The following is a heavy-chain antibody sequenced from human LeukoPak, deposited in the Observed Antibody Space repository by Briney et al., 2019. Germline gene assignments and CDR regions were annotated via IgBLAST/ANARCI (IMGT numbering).Heavy chain of an antibody. V-gene: IGHV1-2*02. CDR2: INPNSGGT. D-gene: IGHD6-6*01. CDR3: AKDKGYGYSNSYYFDY. CDR1: GYTFTGYY. J-gene: IGHJ4*02. Sequence: ASVKVSCKASGYTFTGYYMHWVRRAPGQGLEWTGSINPNSGGTNYAQKFQGRVTMTRDTSISTAYMELSRLRSDDTAVYYCAKDKGYGYSNSYYFDYWGQGTLVTVSS.